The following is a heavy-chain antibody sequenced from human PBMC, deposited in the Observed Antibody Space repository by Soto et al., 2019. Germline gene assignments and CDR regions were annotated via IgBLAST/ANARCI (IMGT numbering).Heavy chain of an antibody. J-gene: IGHJ3*02. Sequence: SETLSLTCTVSGGSISSSSYYWGWIRQPPGKGLEWIGSIYYSGSTYYNPSLKSRVTISVDTSKNQFSLKLSSVTAADTAVYYCARHIRIPATIMDAFDIWGQGTMVTVSS. V-gene: IGHV4-39*01. CDR1: GGSISSSSYY. CDR3: ARHIRIPATIMDAFDI. CDR2: IYYSGST. D-gene: IGHD5-12*01.